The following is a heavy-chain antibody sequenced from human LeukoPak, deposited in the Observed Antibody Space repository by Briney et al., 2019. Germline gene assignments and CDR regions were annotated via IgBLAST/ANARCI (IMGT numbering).Heavy chain of an antibody. V-gene: IGHV3-33*01. D-gene: IGHD1-26*01. CDR1: GFTFTRFG. J-gene: IGHJ4*02. CDR3: AREGSGSYRELDY. Sequence: GGSLRLSCAASGFTFTRFGMHWVRQAPGKGLEWVALIWYDGSNKYYADSVKGRFTISRDNSKNTVWLQMNSLRAEDTAVYYCAREGSGSYRELDYWGQGTLVTVSA. CDR2: IWYDGSNK.